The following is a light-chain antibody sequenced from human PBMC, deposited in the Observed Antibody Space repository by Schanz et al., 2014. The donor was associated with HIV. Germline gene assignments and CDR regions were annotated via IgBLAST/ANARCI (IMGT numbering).Light chain of an antibody. CDR3: SSYTSSSTGV. Sequence: QSALTQPASVSGSPGQSITISCTGTSSDVGSYNLVSWYQQHPGKAPKLMIYEGSKRPSGISNRFSGYKSGDTASLTISGLQAEDEADYYCSSYTSSSTGVFGTGTKVTVL. J-gene: IGLJ1*01. CDR1: SSDVGSYNL. CDR2: EGS. V-gene: IGLV2-14*02.